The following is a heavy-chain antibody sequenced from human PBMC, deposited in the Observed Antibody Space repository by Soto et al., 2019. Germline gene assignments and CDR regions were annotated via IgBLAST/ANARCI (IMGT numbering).Heavy chain of an antibody. Sequence: PGGSLRLSCAASGFTFTSSAMSWVRQAPGKGLEWVSSISTSGTEIFYAASVKGRFTISRDNSKNTLYLQVNSLRSEDTAVYYCARSYSGFDYWGQGTLVTVSS. CDR3: ARSYSGFDY. CDR2: ISTSGTEI. CDR1: GFTFTSSA. D-gene: IGHD4-4*01. V-gene: IGHV3-23*01. J-gene: IGHJ4*02.